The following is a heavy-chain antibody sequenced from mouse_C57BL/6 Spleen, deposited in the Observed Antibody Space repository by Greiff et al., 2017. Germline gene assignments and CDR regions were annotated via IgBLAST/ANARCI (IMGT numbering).Heavy chain of an antibody. CDR3: ARYNDYGAMDY. CDR2: IRNKANGYTT. J-gene: IGHJ4*01. CDR1: GFTFTDYY. D-gene: IGHD2-4*01. Sequence: EVMLVESGGGLVQPGGSLSLSCAASGFTFTDYYMSWVRQPPGKALEWLGFIRNKANGYTTEYSASVKGRFTISRDNSKSNLYLQMNARGAEDSATYYCARYNDYGAMDYWGQGTSVTVSS. V-gene: IGHV7-3*01.